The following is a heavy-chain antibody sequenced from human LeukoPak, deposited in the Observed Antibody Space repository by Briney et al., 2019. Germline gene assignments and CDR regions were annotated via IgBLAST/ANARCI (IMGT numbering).Heavy chain of an antibody. CDR1: GYTFTSYY. CDR2: INPSGGST. Sequence: ASVKVSCKASGYTFTSYYLHWVRQAPGQGLEWMGIINPSGGSTSYAQKFQDRVTMTRDTPTSTVYMELSSLRSEDTAVYYCATEVHCSSTSCYSVFDPWGQGTLVTVSS. D-gene: IGHD2-2*01. CDR3: ATEVHCSSTSCYSVFDP. V-gene: IGHV1-46*01. J-gene: IGHJ5*02.